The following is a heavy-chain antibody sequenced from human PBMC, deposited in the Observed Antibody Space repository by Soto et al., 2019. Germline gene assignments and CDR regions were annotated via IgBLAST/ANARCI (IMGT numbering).Heavy chain of an antibody. CDR3: AAGVYSGSYRYYYYGMAV. D-gene: IGHD1-26*01. J-gene: IGHJ6*02. Sequence: ASVKVSCKASGYTFTSYDINWVRQATGQGFEWMGWMNPNSGNTGYAQKFQGRVTMTRDTSITTAYMELSSLRSEDTAVYYCAAGVYSGSYRYYYYGMAVWGQGTTVTVSS. V-gene: IGHV1-8*01. CDR1: GYTFTSYD. CDR2: MNPNSGNT.